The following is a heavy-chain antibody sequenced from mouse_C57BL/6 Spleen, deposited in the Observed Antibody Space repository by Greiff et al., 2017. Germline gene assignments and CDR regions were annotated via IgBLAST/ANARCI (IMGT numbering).Heavy chain of an antibody. CDR2: ISSGSSTI. J-gene: IGHJ4*01. CDR3: ARGDLLWDYYAMDY. Sequence: EVQRVESGGGLVKPGGSLKLSCAASGFTFSDYGMHWVRQAPEKGLEWVAYISSGSSTIYYADTVKGRFTISRDNAKNTLFLQMTSLRSEDTAMYYCARGDLLWDYYAMDYWGQGTSVTVSS. CDR1: GFTFSDYG. V-gene: IGHV5-17*01. D-gene: IGHD2-1*01.